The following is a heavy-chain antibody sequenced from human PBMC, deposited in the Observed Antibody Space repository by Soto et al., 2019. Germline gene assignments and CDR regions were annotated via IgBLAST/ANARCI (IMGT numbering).Heavy chain of an antibody. CDR1: SYTLTNYC. D-gene: IGHD1-26*01. CDR3: ARKAVGSTGGSTYNWFDP. V-gene: IGHV1-18*01. CDR2: ISPYNGNT. J-gene: IGHJ5*02. Sequence: SVKVSCKASSYTLTNYCITWVRQVPRERLEWMRWISPYNGNTNYAHKLPGRVTMTTYTSTNTAYSELSSLKPNYTAVYYGARKAVGSTGGSTYNWFDPWGQGTLVIVSS.